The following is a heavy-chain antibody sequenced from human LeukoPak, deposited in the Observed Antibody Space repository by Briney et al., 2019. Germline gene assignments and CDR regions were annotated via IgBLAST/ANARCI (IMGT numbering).Heavy chain of an antibody. D-gene: IGHD3-22*01. CDR3: ARGHNFDNNGYYGDAFDI. CDR2: LNPDTGAT. Sequence: GASVKVSCKASGYSLTSDDINWVRQAAGQGLEWMGWLNPDTGATGYAQKSQDRLTITATASINTAFMEMRSLTSEDTAVYYCARGHNFDNNGYYGDAFDIWGQGTMVTVSS. J-gene: IGHJ3*02. CDR1: GYSLTSDD. V-gene: IGHV1-8*03.